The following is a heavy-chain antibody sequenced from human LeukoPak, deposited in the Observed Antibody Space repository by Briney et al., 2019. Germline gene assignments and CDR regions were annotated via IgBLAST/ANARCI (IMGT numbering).Heavy chain of an antibody. J-gene: IGHJ5*02. CDR3: ARANGGYSSSWYGFDP. CDR2: INPSGGST. D-gene: IGHD6-13*01. V-gene: IGHV1-46*01. CDR1: GYTFTSYG. Sequence: ASVKVSCKASGYTFTSYGISWVRQAPGQGLEWMGIINPSGGSTSYAQKFQGRVTMTRDTSTSTVYMELSSLRSEDTAVYYCARANGGYSSSWYGFDPWGQGTLVTVSS.